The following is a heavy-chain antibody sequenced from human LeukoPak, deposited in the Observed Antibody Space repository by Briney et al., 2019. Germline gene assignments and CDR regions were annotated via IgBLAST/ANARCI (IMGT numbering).Heavy chain of an antibody. CDR3: ARAPTYYDILTGFIGAGWFDP. J-gene: IGHJ5*02. V-gene: IGHV4-39*01. Sequence: PSETLSLTCTVSGGSISSSSYYWGWIRQPPGKGLEWIGSIYYSGSTYYNPSLKSRVTISVDTSKNQFSLKLSSVTAADTAVYYCARAPTYYDILTGFIGAGWFDPWGQGTLVTVSS. D-gene: IGHD3-9*01. CDR2: IYYSGST. CDR1: GGSISSSSYY.